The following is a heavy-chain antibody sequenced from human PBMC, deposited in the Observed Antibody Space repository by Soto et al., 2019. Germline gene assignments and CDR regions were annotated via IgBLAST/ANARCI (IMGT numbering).Heavy chain of an antibody. V-gene: IGHV4-30-2*03. Sequence: PSETLSLTCAVSGGSISSGGYSWSWIRQPPGKGLEWIGYIYYSGSTYYNPSLKSRVTVSVDTSKNQFSLKLSSVTAADTAVYYCARHPSDFWFDPWGQGTLVTVS. CDR2: IYYSGST. J-gene: IGHJ5*02. D-gene: IGHD2-21*02. CDR3: ARHPSDFWFDP. CDR1: GGSISSGGYS.